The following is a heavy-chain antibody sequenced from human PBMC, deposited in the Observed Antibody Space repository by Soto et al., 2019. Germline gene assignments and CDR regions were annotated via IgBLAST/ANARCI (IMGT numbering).Heavy chain of an antibody. CDR2: ISGSGGST. D-gene: IGHD3-9*01. V-gene: IGHV3-23*01. J-gene: IGHJ3*01. CDR3: AKDLDFHFLSGYARTPGGPFDV. CDR1: GFTFSRYA. Sequence: GGALRLSCAASGFTFSRYAMSWVRQAPGKGLEWVSAISGSGGSTYYADSVKGRFTISRDNSKNKLYLQMNSLRAEDTAVYYCAKDLDFHFLSGYARTPGGPFDVWAQGTMVTVSS.